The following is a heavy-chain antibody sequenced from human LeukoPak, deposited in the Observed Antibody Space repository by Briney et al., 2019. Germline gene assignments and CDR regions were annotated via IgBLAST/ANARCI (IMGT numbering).Heavy chain of an antibody. J-gene: IGHJ3*02. CDR3: AKAQHLSAAFDI. CDR2: ISWNSGSI. V-gene: IGHV3-9*01. Sequence: GGSLRLSCADSGFTFDDYAMHWVRQAPGKGLEWVSGISWNSGSIGYADSVKGRFTISRDNAKNSLYLQMNSLRAEDTALYYCAKAQHLSAAFDIWGQGTMVTVSS. D-gene: IGHD3-3*02. CDR1: GFTFDDYA.